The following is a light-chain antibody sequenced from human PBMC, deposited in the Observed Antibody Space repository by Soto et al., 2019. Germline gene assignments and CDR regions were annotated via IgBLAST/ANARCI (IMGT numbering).Light chain of an antibody. CDR3: QQYGSSLPIT. J-gene: IGKJ5*01. V-gene: IGKV3-20*01. CDR2: GAS. Sequence: EIVLTQSPGTLSLSPGERATLYCRASQSVSSSYLAWYQQKPGQAPRLLIYGASSRATGIPVRFSGSGSGTDFTLTISRLEPEDFAVYYCQQYGSSLPITFGQGTRLEIK. CDR1: QSVSSSY.